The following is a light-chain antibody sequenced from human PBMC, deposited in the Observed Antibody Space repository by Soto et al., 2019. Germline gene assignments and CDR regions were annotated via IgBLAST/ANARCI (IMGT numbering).Light chain of an antibody. CDR3: AAWDDGLKGWL. J-gene: IGLJ2*01. CDR2: RDD. V-gene: IGLV1-44*01. Sequence: QSVLTQAPSTSGTPGQRVTISCSGTISNIGGNTVNWYQQVPGTAPKLLIYRDDQRPSGVPDRFSGSESATSASLAISGLQSEDEADYYCAAWDDGLKGWLFGGGTKLTVL. CDR1: ISNIGGNT.